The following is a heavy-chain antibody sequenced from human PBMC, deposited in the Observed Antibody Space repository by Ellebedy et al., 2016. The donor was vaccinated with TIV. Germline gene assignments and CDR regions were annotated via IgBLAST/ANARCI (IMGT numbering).Heavy chain of an antibody. CDR2: IYHSGST. Sequence: SETLSLTCIVSGASVSSGSYFWSWIRQPPGTGLEWIGYIYHSGSTNYNPSLKSRVTLSVDTSKSQFSLKMNSVTAADTAMYFCGSNNRNWGQGTLVTVSS. CDR3: GSNNRN. D-gene: IGHD1-14*01. V-gene: IGHV4-61*01. CDR1: GASVSSGSYF. J-gene: IGHJ4*02.